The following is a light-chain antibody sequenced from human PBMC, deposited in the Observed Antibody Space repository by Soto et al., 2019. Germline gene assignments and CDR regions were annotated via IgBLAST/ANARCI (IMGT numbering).Light chain of an antibody. V-gene: IGLV1-51*01. CDR1: SSNIGGNS. Sequence: QSVMTQPPSVSAAPGQKVNISCSGNSSNIGGNSVSWYQQLPGTDAKLLIYDDNKRPSGIPDRFSGSKSGTSATLGITGFQTGDDADYYCGSWDSSLSAYVVGTGTKLTVL. CDR3: GSWDSSLSAYV. CDR2: DDN. J-gene: IGLJ1*01.